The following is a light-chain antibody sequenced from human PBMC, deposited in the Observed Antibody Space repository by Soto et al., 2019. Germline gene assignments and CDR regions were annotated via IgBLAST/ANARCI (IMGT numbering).Light chain of an antibody. CDR1: QSISGS. V-gene: IGKV1-5*03. CDR2: EAS. Sequence: DIQMTQSPSTLSASLGDRVTITCRASQSISGSLAWYQQKPGKAPKLLIYEASNLKSGVPSRVSGSGPGTGFTFSIHSVQPDDSARYYCQQYNCHWTFGEGSRVEIK. CDR3: QQYNCHWT. J-gene: IGKJ1*01.